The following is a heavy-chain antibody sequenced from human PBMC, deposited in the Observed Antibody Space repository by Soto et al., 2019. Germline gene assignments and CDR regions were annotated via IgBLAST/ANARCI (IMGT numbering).Heavy chain of an antibody. V-gene: IGHV3-23*01. J-gene: IGHJ2*01. CDR2: MRSGGDT. D-gene: IGHD1-26*01. CDR3: AKGGGSYFRHFDV. CDR1: GFIFSTYA. Sequence: EVQLLESGGGSVQPGGSLRLSCAASGFIFSTYAMTWVRQAPGKGLEWVSTMRSGGDTYYADSVKDRFTISRDNSKDMLYLQMNSLRVEDTAVYYCAKGGGSYFRHFDVWGRGTLVTVSS.